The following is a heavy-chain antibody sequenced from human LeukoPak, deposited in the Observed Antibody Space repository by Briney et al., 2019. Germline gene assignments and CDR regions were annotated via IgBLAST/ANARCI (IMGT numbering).Heavy chain of an antibody. CDR3: ARGRILSSWYSPYYYGMDV. D-gene: IGHD6-13*01. V-gene: IGHV4-59*12. CDR1: GGSISSYY. J-gene: IGHJ6*02. Sequence: SETLSLTCTVSGGSISSYYWSWIRQPPGKGLEWIGYIYYSGSTNYNPSLKSRVTISVDTSKNQFSLKLSSVTAADTAVYYCARGRILSSWYSPYYYGMDVWGQGTTVTVSS. CDR2: IYYSGST.